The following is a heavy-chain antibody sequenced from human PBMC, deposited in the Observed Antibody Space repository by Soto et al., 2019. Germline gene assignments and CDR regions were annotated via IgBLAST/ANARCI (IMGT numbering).Heavy chain of an antibody. CDR1: GFTFSGYW. CDR3: ARDSDFYKADY. V-gene: IGHV3-7*01. J-gene: IGHJ4*02. CDR2: IMKDGGVK. Sequence: EVHLVESGGGLVQPGGSLRLSCAASGFTFSGYWMGWVRQAPGKGLEWVASIMKDGGVKKYVDSVKGRFTISRDNAKNSLFLQMNSLRVEDTAVYYGARDSDFYKADYWGQGTLVTVSS. D-gene: IGHD2-21*02.